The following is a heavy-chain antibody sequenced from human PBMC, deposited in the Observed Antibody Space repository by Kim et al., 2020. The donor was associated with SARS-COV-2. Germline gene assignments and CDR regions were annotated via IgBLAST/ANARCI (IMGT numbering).Heavy chain of an antibody. J-gene: IGHJ4*02. CDR2: IYYTGST. CDR1: GASISSRSYN. V-gene: IGHV4-39*01. Sequence: SETLSLTCTVSGASISSRSYNWGWVRQPPGKGLEWIGTIYYTGSTYYKPSLKSRVTLSMDTSKNHFSLKLNSVTAADTAVYYCTRWYSSAADYWGQGTLVTVSS. CDR3: TRWYSSAADY. D-gene: IGHD6-19*01.